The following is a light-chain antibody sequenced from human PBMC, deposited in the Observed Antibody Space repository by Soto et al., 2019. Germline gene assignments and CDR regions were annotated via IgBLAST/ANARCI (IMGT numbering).Light chain of an antibody. V-gene: IGKV3-11*01. CDR2: GAS. CDR3: QQRSTWPT. CDR1: QSVTTR. J-gene: IGKJ5*01. Sequence: IVLTQSPGTLSLSPWERVTLSCRASQSVTTRLAWYQHKPGQAPTLLMSGASVRATGTPARFSGSGSGTAFTLTISSLEPEDFALYYCQQRSTWPTFGQGTRLEIK.